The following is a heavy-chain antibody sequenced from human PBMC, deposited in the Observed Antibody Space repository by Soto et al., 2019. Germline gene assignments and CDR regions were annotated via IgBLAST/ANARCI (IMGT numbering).Heavy chain of an antibody. D-gene: IGHD3-22*01. CDR2: IYYSGTT. J-gene: IGHJ4*02. CDR1: GGSISTYY. Sequence: TSETLSLTCTVSGGSISTYYWSWIRQPPGKGLEWIGYIYYSGTTNYNPSLKSRVTISVDTSKNQFSLKLSSVTAADTAVYYCARSRYYYDSSGYARGFDYWGQGSLVTVSS. CDR3: ARSRYYYDSSGYARGFDY. V-gene: IGHV4-59*08.